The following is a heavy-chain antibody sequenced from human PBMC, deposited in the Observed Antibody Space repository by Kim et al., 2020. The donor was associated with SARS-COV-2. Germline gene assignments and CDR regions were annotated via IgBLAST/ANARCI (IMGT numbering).Heavy chain of an antibody. CDR2: INPNSGGT. D-gene: IGHD3-16*02. V-gene: IGHV1-2*02. CDR3: ARVGAAMITFGGVIVPHHLYGMDV. CDR1: GYTFTGYY. Sequence: ASVKVSCKASGYTFTGYYMHWARQAPGQGLEWMGWINPNSGGTNYAQKFQGRVTMTRDTSISTAYMELSRLRSDDTAVYYCARVGAAMITFGGVIVPHHLYGMDVWGQGTTVTVSS. J-gene: IGHJ6*02.